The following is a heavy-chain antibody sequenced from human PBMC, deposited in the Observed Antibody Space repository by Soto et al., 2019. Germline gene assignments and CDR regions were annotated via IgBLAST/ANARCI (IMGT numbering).Heavy chain of an antibody. V-gene: IGHV1-2*02. CDR2: INPNSGGT. D-gene: IGHD5-12*01. CDR1: GYTFTDYY. J-gene: IGHJ5*02. CDR3: AREGPMVAPTPTWGS. Sequence: ASVKVSCKTSGYTFTDYYIHWVRQAPGQGLEWLGWINPNSGGTNSAQKFQGRVTMTRDTSISTAYMDLRSLRSDDTAVYYCAREGPMVAPTPTWGSWGQGTLVTVS.